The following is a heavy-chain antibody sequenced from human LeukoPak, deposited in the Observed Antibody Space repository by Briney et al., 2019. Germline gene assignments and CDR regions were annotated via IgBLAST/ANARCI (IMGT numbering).Heavy chain of an antibody. V-gene: IGHV3-30*02. CDR3: AKDMAASGSVRVFDF. J-gene: IGHJ4*02. CDR1: GFTSNTYG. D-gene: IGHD6-13*01. Sequence: GGSLRLSCAAPGFTSNTYGMHWIRQAPGKGLERVTFIRYDGSNKYYADSVKGRFTISRDNSKNTLYLQMNSLRVEDTAVYYCAKDMAASGSVRVFDFWGQGTLVTVSS. CDR2: IRYDGSNK.